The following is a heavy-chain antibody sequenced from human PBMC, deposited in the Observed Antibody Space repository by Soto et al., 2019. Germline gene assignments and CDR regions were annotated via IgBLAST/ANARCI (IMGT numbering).Heavy chain of an antibody. CDR1: GGSITRGGYY. CDR3: ARDPAP. V-gene: IGHV4-31*03. J-gene: IGHJ5*02. CDR2: IYNSGTT. Sequence: SETLSLTCTVSGGSITRGGYYWSWIRQHPGKGLEWIGYIYNSGTTYYNPSLKSRVTISVDTSKNQYSLKLTSVTAADTAVYYCARDPAPWGQGTLVTVSS.